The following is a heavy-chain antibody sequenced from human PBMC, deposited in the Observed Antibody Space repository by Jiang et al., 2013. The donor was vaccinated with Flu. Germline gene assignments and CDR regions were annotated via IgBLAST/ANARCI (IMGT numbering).Heavy chain of an antibody. V-gene: IGHV1-2*04. Sequence: GAEVKKPWGLSGRSPARILDTTFTGYYMHWVRQAPGQGLEWVGWVNPNSGGAEYAQRFQGWVTLTSDRSISTAYLELSSLKSGDTAVYYCAAGPSSTPYYFD. CDR1: DTTFTGYY. CDR3: AAGPSSTPYYFD. J-gene: IGHJ4*01. D-gene: IGHD6-13*01. CDR2: VNPNSGGA.